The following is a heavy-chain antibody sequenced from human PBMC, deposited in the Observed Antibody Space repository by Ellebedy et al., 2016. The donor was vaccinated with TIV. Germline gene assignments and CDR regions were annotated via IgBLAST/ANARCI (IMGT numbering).Heavy chain of an antibody. CDR2: ISYDGSNK. CDR3: AKAQVDTAMVRGGYYGMDV. Sequence: GESLKISXAASGFTFSSYGMHWVRQAPGKGLEWVAVISYDGSNKYYADSVKGRFTISRDNSKNTLYLQMNSLRAEDTAVYYCAKAQVDTAMVRGGYYGMDVWGQGTTVTVSS. J-gene: IGHJ6*02. D-gene: IGHD5-18*01. V-gene: IGHV3-30*18. CDR1: GFTFSSYG.